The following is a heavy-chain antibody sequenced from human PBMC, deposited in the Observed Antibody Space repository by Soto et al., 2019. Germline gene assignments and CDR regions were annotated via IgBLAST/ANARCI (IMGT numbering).Heavy chain of an antibody. CDR3: ATMGTPATGLYFFDY. D-gene: IGHD2-15*01. CDR2: ISYSGST. V-gene: IGHV4-30-4*01. CDR1: GGSISSGNYY. J-gene: IGHJ4*02. Sequence: QVQLQESGPGLMKPSQILSLTCTVSGGSISSGNYYWSWIRQPPGKGLEWIGFISYSGSTYYSTSLKSRVTIRVDTTKSQFSLNLSFVTAADTAVYYCATMGTPATGLYFFDYWGQGSLVTVSS.